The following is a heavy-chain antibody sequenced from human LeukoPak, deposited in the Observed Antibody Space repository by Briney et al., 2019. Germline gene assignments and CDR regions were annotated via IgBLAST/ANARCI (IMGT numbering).Heavy chain of an antibody. CDR3: ARDFHDILTGYYNNWFDP. Sequence: AASVKVSCKAFGYTFTSYYMHWVRQAPGQGLEWMGIINPSGGSTSYAQKFQGRVTMTRDTSTSTVYMELSSLRSEDTAVYYCARDFHDILTGYYNNWFDPWGQGTLVTVSS. V-gene: IGHV1-46*01. CDR1: GYTFTSYY. D-gene: IGHD3-9*01. J-gene: IGHJ5*02. CDR2: INPSGGST.